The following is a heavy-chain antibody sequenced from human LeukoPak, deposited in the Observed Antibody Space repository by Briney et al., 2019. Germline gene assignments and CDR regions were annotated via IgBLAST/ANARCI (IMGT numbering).Heavy chain of an antibody. J-gene: IGHJ4*02. CDR2: ISAYNGNT. V-gene: IGHV1-18*01. Sequence: GASVKVSCKASGYTFTSYGISWVRQAPGQGLEWMGWISAYNGNTNYAQKLQGRVTMTTDTSTSTAYMELRSLRSDDTAVYYCARGPYYYDSSGLGNDFDYWGQGTLVTVSS. CDR3: ARGPYYYDSSGLGNDFDY. CDR1: GYTFTSYG. D-gene: IGHD3-22*01.